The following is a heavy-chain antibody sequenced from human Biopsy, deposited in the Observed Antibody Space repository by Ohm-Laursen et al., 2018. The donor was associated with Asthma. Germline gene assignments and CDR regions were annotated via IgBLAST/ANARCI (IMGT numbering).Heavy chain of an antibody. CDR1: GFTFSSYG. Sequence: SLRLSCAASGFTFSSYGMHWVRQAPGKGLEWVAVILSDGRDKYYADSVKGRFTISRDISKNTLYLHMHSLRAEDTAVYFCAKDRVRINSAYYFDYWGQGTLVTVSS. CDR3: AKDRVRINSAYYFDY. D-gene: IGHD3-10*01. V-gene: IGHV3-30*18. CDR2: ILSDGRDK. J-gene: IGHJ4*02.